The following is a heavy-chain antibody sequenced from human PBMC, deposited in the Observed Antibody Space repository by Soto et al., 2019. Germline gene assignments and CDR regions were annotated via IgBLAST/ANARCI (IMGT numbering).Heavy chain of an antibody. Sequence: RRLSCAASGFTFSSYAMSWVRQAPGKGLEWVSAISGSGGSTYYADSVKGRFTISRDNSKNTLYLQMNSLRAEDTAVYYCARAFFDGMDVWGQGXTVTVYS. V-gene: IGHV3-23*01. CDR2: ISGSGGST. CDR3: ARAFFDGMDV. J-gene: IGHJ6*02. CDR1: GFTFSSYA. D-gene: IGHD3-3*01.